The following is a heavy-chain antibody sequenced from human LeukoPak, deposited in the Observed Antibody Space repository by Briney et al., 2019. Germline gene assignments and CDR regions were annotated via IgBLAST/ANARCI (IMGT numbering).Heavy chain of an antibody. J-gene: IGHJ6*02. CDR3: ARDARGMDV. V-gene: IGHV4-59*01. CDR2: IYYSGST. Sequence: PSETLSLTCTVSGGSISSYYWSWIRQPPGKGLEWIGYIYYSGSTNYNPSLKGRLTTSVDTSKNQFSLKLSSVTAADTAVYYCARDARGMDVWGQGTTVTVSS. CDR1: GGSISSYY.